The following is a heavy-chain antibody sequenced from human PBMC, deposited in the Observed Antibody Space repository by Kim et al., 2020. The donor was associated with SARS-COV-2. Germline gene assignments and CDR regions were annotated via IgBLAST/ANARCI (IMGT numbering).Heavy chain of an antibody. CDR1: GYTFTSYD. Sequence: ASVKVSCKASGYTFTSYDINWVRQATGHGLEWMGWMNPNSGNTGYAQKFQGRVTMTRNTSISTAYMELSSLRSEDTAVYYCARADWYYYDSSGSQAPYYFDYWGQGTLVTVSS. D-gene: IGHD3-22*01. J-gene: IGHJ4*02. CDR2: MNPNSGNT. CDR3: ARADWYYYDSSGSQAPYYFDY. V-gene: IGHV1-8*01.